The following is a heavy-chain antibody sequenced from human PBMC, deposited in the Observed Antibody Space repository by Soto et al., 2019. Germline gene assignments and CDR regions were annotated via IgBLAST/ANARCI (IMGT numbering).Heavy chain of an antibody. Sequence: SETLSLTCTVSGGSSSSGDYYWSWIRQPPGKGLEWIGYIYYSGSTYYNPSLKSRVTISVDTSKNQFSLKLSSVTAADTAVYYCARALGSGTLDPYYYYYGMDVWGQGTTVTVSS. CDR3: ARALGSGTLDPYYYYYGMDV. CDR2: IYYSGST. CDR1: GGSSSSGDYY. D-gene: IGHD3-10*01. J-gene: IGHJ6*02. V-gene: IGHV4-30-4*01.